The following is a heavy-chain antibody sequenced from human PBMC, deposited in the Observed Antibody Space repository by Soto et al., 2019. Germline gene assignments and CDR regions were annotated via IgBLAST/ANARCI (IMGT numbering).Heavy chain of an antibody. CDR3: AREQWVGATSLDP. J-gene: IGHJ5*02. D-gene: IGHD1-26*01. CDR2: INPSGGST. Sequence: VASVKVSCKASGYTFTSYYMHWVRQAPGQGLEWMGIINPSGGSTSYAQKFQGRVTMTRDTSTGTVYMELSSLRSEDTAVYYCAREQWVGATSLDPWGQGTLVTVSS. V-gene: IGHV1-46*01. CDR1: GYTFTSYY.